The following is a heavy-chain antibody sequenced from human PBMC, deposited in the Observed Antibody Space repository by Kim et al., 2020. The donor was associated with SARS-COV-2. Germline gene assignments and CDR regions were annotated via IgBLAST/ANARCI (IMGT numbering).Heavy chain of an antibody. D-gene: IGHD3-10*01. CDR1: GGSISSGGYY. V-gene: IGHV4-31*03. Sequence: SETLSLTCTVSGGSISSGGYYWSWIRQHPGKGLEWIGYIYYSGSTYYNPSLKSRVTISVDTSKNQFSLKLSSVTAADTAVYYCAREGKGFGAFDIWGQGTMVTVSS. CDR3: AREGKGFGAFDI. CDR2: IYYSGST. J-gene: IGHJ3*02.